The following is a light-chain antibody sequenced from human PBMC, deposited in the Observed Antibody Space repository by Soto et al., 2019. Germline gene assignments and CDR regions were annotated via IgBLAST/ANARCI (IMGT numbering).Light chain of an antibody. Sequence: DIVMTQSPDSLAVSLGERATINCKSSQSVLYSSNNKNYLAWYQQKPGQPPKLLIYWASTRESGVPDRFSGSGSGTDFTLTISSLQAEDVAVYYCQQYYTALVTFGQGNKVEI. V-gene: IGKV4-1*01. CDR3: QQYYTALVT. J-gene: IGKJ1*01. CDR2: WAS. CDR1: QSVLYSSNNKNY.